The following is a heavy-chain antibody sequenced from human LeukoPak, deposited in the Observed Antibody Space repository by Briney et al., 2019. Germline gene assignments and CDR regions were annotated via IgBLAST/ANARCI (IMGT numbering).Heavy chain of an antibody. CDR2: INHSGST. J-gene: IGHJ4*02. Sequence: PSETLSLTCAVYGGSFSGYYWSWIRQPPGKGLEWIGEINHSGSTNYNPSLKSRVTISVDTSKNQFSLKLSSVTAADTAVYYCARGRMYYYGSGSYYGFDYWGQGTLVTVSS. V-gene: IGHV4-34*01. D-gene: IGHD3-10*01. CDR3: ARGRMYYYGSGSYYGFDY. CDR1: GGSFSGYY.